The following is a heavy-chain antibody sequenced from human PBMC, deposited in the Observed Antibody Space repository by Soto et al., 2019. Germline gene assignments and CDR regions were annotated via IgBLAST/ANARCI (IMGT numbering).Heavy chain of an antibody. J-gene: IGHJ4*02. Sequence: QLQLQESGPGLVKPSETLSLTCTVSGGSIRSSTYYWGWIRQPPGKGLEWIGSIYYSGSTHYNPSLKGRVTMSVDTSTNQFSLKRNSVTAADTAVYYCARHEGGAAADRPLDYWGQGTLVTVSS. V-gene: IGHV4-39*01. D-gene: IGHD6-13*01. CDR2: IYYSGST. CDR1: GGSIRSSTYY. CDR3: ARHEGGAAADRPLDY.